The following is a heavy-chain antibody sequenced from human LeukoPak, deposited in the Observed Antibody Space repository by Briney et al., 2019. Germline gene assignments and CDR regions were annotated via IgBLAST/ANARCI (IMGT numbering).Heavy chain of an antibody. Sequence: GGSLRLSCAASGFTFSSYSMNWVRQAPGKGLEWVANIQEDGKKENYVDSVRGRFTISRDNAKNSIYLQMNSLRVEDTAVYYCAKDIVGGGDDYWGQGTLVIVSS. CDR1: GFTFSSYS. CDR3: AKDIVGGGDDY. D-gene: IGHD2-21*02. CDR2: IQEDGKKE. V-gene: IGHV3-7*01. J-gene: IGHJ4*02.